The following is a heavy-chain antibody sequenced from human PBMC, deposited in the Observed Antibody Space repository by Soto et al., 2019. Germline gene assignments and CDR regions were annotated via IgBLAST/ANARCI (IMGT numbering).Heavy chain of an antibody. V-gene: IGHV1-69*01. D-gene: IGHD3-10*01. J-gene: IGHJ6*02. CDR1: GGTFNNYA. CDR2: IIPTFGTG. CDR3: ASFDGTLVRGGRSSPYEMDV. Sequence: QVLLVQSGPEVKKPGSSVKVSCKASGGTFNNYAINWVRQAPGKGLEWMGGIIPTFGTGNHAQKFQGRVTNTADESTTTDYTELNSLRSEDTAIYYCASFDGTLVRGGRSSPYEMDVWGQGAKVIVSS.